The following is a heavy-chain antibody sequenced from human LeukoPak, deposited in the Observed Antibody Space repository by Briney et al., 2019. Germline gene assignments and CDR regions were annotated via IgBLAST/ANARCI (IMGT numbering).Heavy chain of an antibody. Sequence: ASVKVSCKASGYTFNRYGFSWVRQVPGQGLEWLGWISAYNGNTNYAQKVQDRVTMTTDTSTSTAYMELRSLSSDDTAVYFCARTHDYNNYPDYWGQGTLVAVSS. D-gene: IGHD5-24*01. CDR3: ARTHDYNNYPDY. V-gene: IGHV1-18*01. CDR1: GYTFNRYG. CDR2: ISAYNGNT. J-gene: IGHJ4*02.